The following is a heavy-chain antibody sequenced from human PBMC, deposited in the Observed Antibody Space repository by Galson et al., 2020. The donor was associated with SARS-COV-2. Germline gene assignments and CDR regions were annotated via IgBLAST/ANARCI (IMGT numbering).Heavy chain of an antibody. V-gene: IGHV4-30-4*01. CDR2: IYYSGST. J-gene: IGHJ4*02. D-gene: IGHD3-22*01. Sequence: SETLSLTCTVSGGSISSGDYYWSWLRQPPGKGLEWIGYIYYSGSTYYNPSLKSRVTISVDTSKNQFSLTLSSVTAADTAVYYCASGGETYCYEGSGDYASHWGQGTLVTVSS. CDR3: ASGGETYCYEGSGDYASH. CDR1: GGSISSGDYY.